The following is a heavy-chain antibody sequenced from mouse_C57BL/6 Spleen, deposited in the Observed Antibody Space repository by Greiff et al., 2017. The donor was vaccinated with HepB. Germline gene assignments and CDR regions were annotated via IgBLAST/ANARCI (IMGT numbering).Heavy chain of an antibody. CDR1: GFTFSDYY. J-gene: IGHJ2*01. D-gene: IGHD2-5*01. CDR3: ARRGYYSNYGGYYFDY. V-gene: IGHV5-12*01. Sequence: EVQVVESGGGLVQPGGSLKLSCAASGFTFSDYYMYWVRQTPEKRLEWVAYISNGGGSTYYPDTVKGRFTISRDNAKNTLYLQMSRLKSEDTAMYYCARRGYYSNYGGYYFDYWGQGTTLTVSS. CDR2: ISNGGGST.